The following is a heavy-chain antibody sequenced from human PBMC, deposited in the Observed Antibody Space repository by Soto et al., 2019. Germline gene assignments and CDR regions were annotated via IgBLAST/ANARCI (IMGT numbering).Heavy chain of an antibody. CDR3: ARIRQDFWSGYYYYFDY. CDR1: GFTFSSYS. J-gene: IGHJ4*02. CDR2: ISSSSSYI. V-gene: IGHV3-21*01. Sequence: GGSLRLSCAASGFTFSSYSMNWVRQAPGKGLEWVSSISSSSSYIYYADSVKGRFTISRDNAKNSLYLQMNSLRAEYTAVYYCARIRQDFWSGYYYYFDYWGQGTLVTVSS. D-gene: IGHD3-3*01.